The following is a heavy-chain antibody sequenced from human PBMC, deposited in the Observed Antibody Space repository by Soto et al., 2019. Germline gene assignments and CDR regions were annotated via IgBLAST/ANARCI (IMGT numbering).Heavy chain of an antibody. Sequence: VASVKVSCKASGYTFTSYYMHWVRQAPGQGLEWMGIIDPSGGSTSYAQKFQGRVTMTRDTSTSTVYMELSSLRSEDTAVYYCARALYYDILTGYYSPPYYYYGMEVWGQGTTVSVSS. D-gene: IGHD3-9*01. CDR3: ARALYYDILTGYYSPPYYYYGMEV. CDR1: GYTFTSYY. V-gene: IGHV1-46*01. CDR2: IDPSGGST. J-gene: IGHJ6*01.